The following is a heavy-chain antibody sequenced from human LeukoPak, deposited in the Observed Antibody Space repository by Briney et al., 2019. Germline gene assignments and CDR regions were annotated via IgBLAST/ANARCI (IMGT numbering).Heavy chain of an antibody. Sequence: GASVKVSCKASGGTFSSYAISWVRQAPGQGLEWMGGIIPIFGTANYAQKFQGRVTITADKSTSTAYMELSSLRSEDTAVYYCARDIGGSYYYYYMDVWGKGTTVTVSS. CDR3: ARDIGGSYYYYYMDV. CDR1: GGTFSSYA. D-gene: IGHD1-26*01. CDR2: IIPIFGTA. J-gene: IGHJ6*03. V-gene: IGHV1-69*06.